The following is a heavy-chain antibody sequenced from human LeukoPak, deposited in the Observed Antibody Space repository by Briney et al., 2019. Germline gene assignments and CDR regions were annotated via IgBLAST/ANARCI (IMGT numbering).Heavy chain of an antibody. J-gene: IGHJ4*02. Sequence: SETLSLTCTVSGGSISSYYWSWIRQPAGKGLEWIGRIHTSGSTNYNPSLRSRVTMSVDTSKNQFSLKLSSVTAADTAVYYCAREPTYYYDSSGYFDYWGQGTLVTVSS. CDR3: AREPTYYYDSSGYFDY. CDR2: IHTSGST. CDR1: GGSISSYY. V-gene: IGHV4-4*07. D-gene: IGHD3-22*01.